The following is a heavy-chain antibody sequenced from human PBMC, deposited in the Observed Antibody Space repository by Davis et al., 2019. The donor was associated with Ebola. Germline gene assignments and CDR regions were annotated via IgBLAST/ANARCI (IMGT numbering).Heavy chain of an antibody. CDR3: ASLRRTITGMDDGFDI. CDR1: GYTFSNYW. Sequence: GESLKISCQVSGYTFSNYWIGWVRQMPGTGLDCMGIIYTGDSDTRYSPSFRDQVTISADTSMRTAFLQWSSLKASDSGMYYCASLRRTITGMDDGFDIWGQGTMVTVSS. CDR2: IYTGDSDT. D-gene: IGHD2-8*02. J-gene: IGHJ3*02. V-gene: IGHV5-51*01.